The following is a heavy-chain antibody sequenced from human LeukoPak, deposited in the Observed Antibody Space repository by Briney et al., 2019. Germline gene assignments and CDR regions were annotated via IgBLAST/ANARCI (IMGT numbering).Heavy chain of an antibody. CDR3: ARLGGVEMATILH. Sequence: TPSETLSLTCTVSGGSISSYYWSWIRQPPGKGLEWIGYIYYSGSTNYNPSLKSRVTISVDTSKNQFSLKLSSVTAADTAVYYCARLGGVEMATILHWGQGTLVTVSS. CDR2: IYYSGST. V-gene: IGHV4-59*08. J-gene: IGHJ4*02. D-gene: IGHD5-24*01. CDR1: GGSISSYY.